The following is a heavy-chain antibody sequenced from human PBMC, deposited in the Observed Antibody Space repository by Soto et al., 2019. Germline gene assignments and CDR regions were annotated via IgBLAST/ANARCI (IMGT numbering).Heavy chain of an antibody. V-gene: IGHV4-34*01. D-gene: IGHD2-8*02. Sequence: QVQLQQWGAGLLKPSETLSLTCAVYGGSFSGYYWTWIRQPPGTGLEWIGEINHSGSTNYNPSLTSRVTISVDTTKSQFSLKLTSVTAADTAVYYWATDKITGLFDYWGQGTLVTVSS. J-gene: IGHJ4*02. CDR2: INHSGST. CDR1: GGSFSGYY. CDR3: ATDKITGLFDY.